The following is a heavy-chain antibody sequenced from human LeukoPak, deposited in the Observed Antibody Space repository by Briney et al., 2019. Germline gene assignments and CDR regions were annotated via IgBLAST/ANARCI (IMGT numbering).Heavy chain of an antibody. V-gene: IGHV1-8*01. CDR2: MNRNSGNT. Sequence: ASVKVSCKASGYTFTSYDINWVRQATGQGLEWMGWMNRNSGNTGYAQKFQGRVTMTRNTSISTAYMELSSLRSEDTAVYYCGGGRGGGRYSYGYRGFDYWGQGTLVTVSS. J-gene: IGHJ4*02. D-gene: IGHD5-18*01. CDR3: GGGRGGGRYSYGYRGFDY. CDR1: GYTFTSYD.